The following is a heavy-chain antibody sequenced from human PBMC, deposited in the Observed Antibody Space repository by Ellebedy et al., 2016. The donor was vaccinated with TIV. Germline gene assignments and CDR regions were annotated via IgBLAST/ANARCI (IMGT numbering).Heavy chain of an antibody. Sequence: GESLKISCSASGFTFSSYAMHWVRQAPGKGLEYISAIVSNGDSTYYANSVKGRFIIARDNSKNTLYLQMSSLSLEDTAVYYGVKAWGDWGQGTLVTVSS. CDR3: VKAWGD. CDR1: GFTFSSYA. V-gene: IGHV3-64D*06. J-gene: IGHJ4*02. D-gene: IGHD3-16*01. CDR2: IVSNGDST.